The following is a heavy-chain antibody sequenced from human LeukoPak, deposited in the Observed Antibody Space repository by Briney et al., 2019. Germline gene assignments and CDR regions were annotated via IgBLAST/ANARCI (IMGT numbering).Heavy chain of an antibody. J-gene: IGHJ4*02. CDR1: RFTFSSYG. CDR3: AKEPGYSYGSYFDY. D-gene: IGHD5-18*01. V-gene: IGHV3-30*18. CDR2: ISYDGSNK. Sequence: GGSLRLSCAASRFTFSSYGMHWVRQAPGKGLEWVAVISYDGSNKYYADSVKGRFTISRDNSKNTLYLQMNSLRAEDTAVYYCAKEPGYSYGSYFDYWGQGTLVTVSS.